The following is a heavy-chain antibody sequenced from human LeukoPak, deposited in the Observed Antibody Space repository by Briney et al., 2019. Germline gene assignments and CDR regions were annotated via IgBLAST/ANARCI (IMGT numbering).Heavy chain of an antibody. J-gene: IGHJ5*02. CDR2: ISSSSSYT. CDR1: GFTFSDYY. V-gene: IGHV3-11*06. D-gene: IGHD3-10*01. Sequence: GGSLRLSCAASGFTFSDYYMSWIRQAPGKGLEWVSYISSSSSYTHYADSVKGRFTISRDNAKNSLYLQMNSLRAEDTAVYYCARDRNMGSGEWWFDPWGQGTLVTVSS. CDR3: ARDRNMGSGEWWFDP.